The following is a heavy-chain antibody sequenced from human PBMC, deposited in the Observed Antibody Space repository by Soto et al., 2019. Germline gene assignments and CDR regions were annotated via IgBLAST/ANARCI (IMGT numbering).Heavy chain of an antibody. CDR1: GYTFINYC. CDR3: VRLYSSGWNSFDP. D-gene: IGHD6-19*01. J-gene: IGHJ5*02. Sequence: GASVKVSCKGSGYTFINYCITWVRQAPGQGLECMGWISAYNGSTKYVQQFQGRVTMTTDVSTGTSYMELRSLRSDDTAVYYCVRLYSSGWNSFDPWGQGTQVTVSS. CDR2: ISAYNGST. V-gene: IGHV1-18*01.